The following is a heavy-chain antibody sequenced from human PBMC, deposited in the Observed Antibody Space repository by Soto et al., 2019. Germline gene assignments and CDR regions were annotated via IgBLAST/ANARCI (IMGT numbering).Heavy chain of an antibody. CDR3: ARHPPRLAPDY. V-gene: IGHV4-39*01. CDR1: GAPITCSPYY. Sequence: PSETLSLTCTVSGAPITCSPYYWGWIRQPPGKGLEWIGMTYYSGSTYYNPSLKSRVTISVETSKNQFSLRLTSVTAADTAVYYCARHPPRLAPDYWGQGTLVTVSS. CDR2: TYYSGST. J-gene: IGHJ4*02. D-gene: IGHD3-9*01.